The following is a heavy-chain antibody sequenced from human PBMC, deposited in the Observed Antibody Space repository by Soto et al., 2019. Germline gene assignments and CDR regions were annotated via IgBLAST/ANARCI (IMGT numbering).Heavy chain of an antibody. V-gene: IGHV1-69*01. J-gene: IGHJ3*02. CDR1: GGTFSSYA. CDR2: IIPNFGTA. D-gene: IGHD2-21*02. CDR3: ARGSCGGDCYPEYHTFDI. Sequence: QVQLVQSGAEVKKPGSSVKVSCKASGGTFSSYAISWVRQAPGQGLEWMGGIIPNFGTANYAQKFQGRVTTTTAEATRTTYMEMRCLRSYAPAVYYCARGSCGGDCYPEYHTFDISGEETMVTVTT.